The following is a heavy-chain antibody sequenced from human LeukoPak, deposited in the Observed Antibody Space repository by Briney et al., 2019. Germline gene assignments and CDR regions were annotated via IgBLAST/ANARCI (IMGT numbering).Heavy chain of an antibody. CDR3: AKAEGMTTVKIFGY. CDR2: ISGSGGST. J-gene: IGHJ4*02. V-gene: IGHV3-23*01. CDR1: GFTFSSYA. Sequence: GGSLRLSCAASGFTFSSYAMSWVRQAPGKGLEWVSAISGSGGSTYYADSVQGRFTISRDNSKNTLYLQMNSLRAEDTAVYYCAKAEGMTTVKIFGYWGQGTLVTVSS. D-gene: IGHD4-17*01.